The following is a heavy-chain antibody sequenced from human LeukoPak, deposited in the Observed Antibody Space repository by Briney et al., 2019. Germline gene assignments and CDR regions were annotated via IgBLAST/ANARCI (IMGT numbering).Heavy chain of an antibody. J-gene: IGHJ4*02. CDR3: ARESIAAAGTPLDY. V-gene: IGHV4-59*12. CDR1: GGSITSYY. Sequence: PSETLSLTCTVSGGSITSYYWIWIRQPPGKGLEWIGFIHHSGSSNYNPSLQSRVTMSVDTSKNQFSLKLSSVTAADTAVYYCARESIAAAGTPLDYWGQGTLVTVSS. D-gene: IGHD6-13*01. CDR2: IHHSGSS.